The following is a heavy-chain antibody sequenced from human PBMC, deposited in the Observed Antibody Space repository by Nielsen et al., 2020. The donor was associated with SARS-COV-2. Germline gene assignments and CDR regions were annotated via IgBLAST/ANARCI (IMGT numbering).Heavy chain of an antibody. Sequence: GESLKISCEGSGFTFSHNAIHWVRQAPGKGLEWVAGVSRDGTTTYYADSVKGRFTISRDNSKSTVNLQMNSLRTEETAVYYCTRADKWEPLRGTDAFDVWGQGTMVTVSS. CDR2: VSRDGTTT. CDR1: GFTFSHNA. CDR3: TRADKWEPLRGTDAFDV. V-gene: IGHV3-30-3*01. J-gene: IGHJ3*01. D-gene: IGHD1-26*01.